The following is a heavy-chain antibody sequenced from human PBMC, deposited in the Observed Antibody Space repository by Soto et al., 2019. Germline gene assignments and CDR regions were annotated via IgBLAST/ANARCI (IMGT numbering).Heavy chain of an antibody. D-gene: IGHD6-19*01. Sequence: SGGSLRLSCAASGFTFSSYAMSWVRQAPGKGLEWVSAISGSGGSTYYADSVKGRFTISRDNSKNTLYLQMNSLRAEDTAVYYFSKVPSSGWLTTSHYRGQAIFGTVSS. V-gene: IGHV3-23*01. CDR1: GFTFSSYA. J-gene: IGHJ4*02. CDR3: SKVPSSGWLTTSHY. CDR2: ISGSGGST.